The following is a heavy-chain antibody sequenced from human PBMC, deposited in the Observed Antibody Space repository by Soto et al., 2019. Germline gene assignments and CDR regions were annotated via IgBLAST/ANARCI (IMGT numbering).Heavy chain of an antibody. CDR1: GFSFRDYS. J-gene: IGHJ4*02. Sequence: PEGSLRLSSAASGFSFRDYSMSWVRQAPGRGLEWVSAISGSGGSTYYADSVKGRFTISRDNSKNTLYLQMNSLRAEVTAVHYCSKGPRYYGSGSYYLPLSHFDYWGQGTLVTVSS. CDR2: ISGSGGST. V-gene: IGHV3-23*01. CDR3: SKGPRYYGSGSYYLPLSHFDY. D-gene: IGHD3-10*01.